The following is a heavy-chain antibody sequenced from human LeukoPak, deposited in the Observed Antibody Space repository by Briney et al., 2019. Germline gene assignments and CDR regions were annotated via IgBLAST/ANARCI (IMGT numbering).Heavy chain of an antibody. D-gene: IGHD6-13*01. CDR1: GGSFSGYY. J-gene: IGHJ5*02. CDR2: ITHRGST. CDR3: ARGPLSSSSWYEGFNWFDP. V-gene: IGHV4-34*01. Sequence: SETLSLTCAVYGGSFSGYYWNWIRQPPGKGLEWIGEITHRGSTNYNPSLKSRATISVDTSKNQFSLKLSSVTAADTAVYYCARGPLSSSSWYEGFNWFDPWGQGTLVTVSS.